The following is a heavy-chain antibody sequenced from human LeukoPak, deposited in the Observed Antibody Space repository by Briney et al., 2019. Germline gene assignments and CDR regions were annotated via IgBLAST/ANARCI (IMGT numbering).Heavy chain of an antibody. Sequence: GGSLKLSCAASGFTVSSNYMNWVRQAPGKGLEWVSVIYNDGGTYYADSVKGRFTISRDNSKNTLYLQMNSLRAEDTAVYYCGTSRSRTSGFDYWGQGTLVTVSS. J-gene: IGHJ4*02. V-gene: IGHV3-53*01. CDR2: IYNDGGT. CDR1: GFTVSSNY. D-gene: IGHD2-8*02. CDR3: GTSRSRTSGFDY.